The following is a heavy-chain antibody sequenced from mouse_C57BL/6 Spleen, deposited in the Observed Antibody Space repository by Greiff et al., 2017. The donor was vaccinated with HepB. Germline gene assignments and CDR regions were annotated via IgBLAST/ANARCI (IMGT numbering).Heavy chain of an antibody. CDR1: GSAFSSSW. V-gene: IGHV1-82*01. D-gene: IGHD2-3*01. J-gene: IGHJ3*01. Sequence: QVQLQQSGPELVKPGASVKISCKASGSAFSSSWMNWVKQRPGKGLEWIGRIYPGDGDTNYNGKFKGKATLTADKSSSTAYMQLSSLTSEDSAVYFWARSDGYPWFAYWGQGTLVTGSA. CDR3: ARSDGYPWFAY. CDR2: IYPGDGDT.